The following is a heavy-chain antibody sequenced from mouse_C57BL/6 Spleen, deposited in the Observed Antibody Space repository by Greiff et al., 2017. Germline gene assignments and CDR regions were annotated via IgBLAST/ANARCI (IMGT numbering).Heavy chain of an antibody. V-gene: IGHV1-75*01. Sequence: VQLQQSGPELVKPGASVKISCKASGYTFTDYYINWVKQRPGQGLEWIGWIFPGSGSTYYNEKFKGKATLTVDKSSSTAYMLLSSLTSEDSAVYFCARTTMVTTGNYFDYWGQGTTLTVSS. D-gene: IGHD2-2*01. J-gene: IGHJ2*01. CDR3: ARTTMVTTGNYFDY. CDR1: GYTFTDYY. CDR2: IFPGSGST.